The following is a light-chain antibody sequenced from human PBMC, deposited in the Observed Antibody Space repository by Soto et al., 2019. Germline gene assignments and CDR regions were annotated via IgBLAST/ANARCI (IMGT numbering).Light chain of an antibody. Sequence: ELVLTQSPVTLSVSPGERATLSCRASRSVSSNLAWYQQKPGQAPRLLIYGASSRATGIPDRFSGSGSGTDFTLTISRLEPEDFAVYYCQQYGSSSITFGQGTRLEIK. J-gene: IGKJ5*01. V-gene: IGKV3-20*01. CDR1: RSVSSN. CDR2: GAS. CDR3: QQYGSSSIT.